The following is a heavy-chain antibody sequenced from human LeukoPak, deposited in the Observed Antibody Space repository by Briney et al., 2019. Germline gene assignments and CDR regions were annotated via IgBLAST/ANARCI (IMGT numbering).Heavy chain of an antibody. Sequence: GGSLRLSCAASGFAFGSSWMNWVRQTPGKRLEWLANIAPDGGVKYYLDSVKGRFTISRDNARGSLYLQMNSLRAEDTAVYYCAKGSEQWLVRLFQHWGQGTLVTVSS. D-gene: IGHD6-19*01. V-gene: IGHV3-7*03. CDR1: GFAFGSSW. CDR3: AKGSEQWLVRLFQH. J-gene: IGHJ1*01. CDR2: IAPDGGVK.